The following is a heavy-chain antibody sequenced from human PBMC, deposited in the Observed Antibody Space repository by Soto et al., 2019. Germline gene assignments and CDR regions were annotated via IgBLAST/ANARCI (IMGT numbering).Heavy chain of an antibody. CDR2: INHCGST. V-gene: IGHV4-34*01. J-gene: IGHJ6*03. CDR3: ARGMGCSGGSCYSGGYYYYMDV. D-gene: IGHD2-15*01. CDR1: GGSFSGYY. Sequence: PSETLSLTCAVYGGSFSGYYWSWIRQPPGKRLKWIGDINHCGSTNYNPSLMSRFTISVDTSKNQFSLKLSSVTAADTAVYYCARGMGCSGGSCYSGGYYYYMDVWGKGTTVTVSS.